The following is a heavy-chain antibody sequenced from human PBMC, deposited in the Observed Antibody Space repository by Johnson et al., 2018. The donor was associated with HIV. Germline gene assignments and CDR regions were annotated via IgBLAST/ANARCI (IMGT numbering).Heavy chain of an antibody. V-gene: IGHV3-30*04. CDR2: ISYDGSNK. J-gene: IGHJ3*02. Sequence: QVHLVESGGGVVQPGRSLRLSCAASGFTFSSYAMHWVCQAPGKGLEWVASISYDGSNKYYADSVKGRFTISRDNSKNTLYLQMNGLRAEDTAVYYCAKDKDAFDIWGQGTMVTVSS. CDR3: AKDKDAFDI. CDR1: GFTFSSYA.